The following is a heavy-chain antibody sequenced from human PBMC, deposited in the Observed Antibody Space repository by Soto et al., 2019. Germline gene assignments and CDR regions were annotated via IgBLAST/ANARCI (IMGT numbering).Heavy chain of an antibody. CDR3: ASCDYGGFCDY. Sequence: QLQLQESGSGLVKPSQTLSLTCAVSGGSISSGGYSWSWIRQPPGKGLEWIGYIYHSGSTYYNPSLKGRAPKSAXRSKNQFSLKLSSVTAADTAVYYCASCDYGGFCDYWGQGTLVTVSS. CDR1: GGSISSGGYS. CDR2: IYHSGST. V-gene: IGHV4-30-2*01. D-gene: IGHD4-17*01. J-gene: IGHJ4*02.